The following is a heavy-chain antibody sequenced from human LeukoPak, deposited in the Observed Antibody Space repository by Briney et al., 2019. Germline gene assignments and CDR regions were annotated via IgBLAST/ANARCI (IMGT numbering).Heavy chain of an antibody. Sequence: SGGSLRLSCAASGFIFSSAWMTWVRQAPGKGLEWVGHIKNKTNGGITDYAAPVKGRFIISRDDSKNTLYLQMNSLRTEDTAVYYCARGLCSSTSCYQGPFDCWGQGMLVTVSS. CDR1: GFIFSSAW. CDR3: ARGLCSSTSCYQGPFDC. CDR2: IKNKTNGGIT. V-gene: IGHV3-15*01. J-gene: IGHJ4*02. D-gene: IGHD2-2*01.